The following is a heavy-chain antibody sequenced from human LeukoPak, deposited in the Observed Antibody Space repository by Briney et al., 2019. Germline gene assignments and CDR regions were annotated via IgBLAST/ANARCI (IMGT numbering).Heavy chain of an antibody. J-gene: IGHJ4*02. V-gene: IGHV3-53*01. CDR2: IYSGGTT. Sequence: GGSLRLSCAASGFTVNTNFMNWVRQAPGQGLEWVSVIYSGGTTYYADSVQGRFTISRDSSKNTLYLQMNSLRAEDTAVYYCTRESVYSSSWFSIRWGQGTLVTVSS. D-gene: IGHD6-13*01. CDR3: TRESVYSSSWFSIR. CDR1: GFTVNTNF.